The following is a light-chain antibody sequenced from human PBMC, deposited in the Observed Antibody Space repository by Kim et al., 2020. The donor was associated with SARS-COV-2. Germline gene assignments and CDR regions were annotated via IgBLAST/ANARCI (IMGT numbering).Light chain of an antibody. CDR1: SFNIGNNF. J-gene: IGLJ3*02. CDR2: DTT. Sequence: QSLVTQPPSVSAAPGQKVTVSCSGSSFNIGNNFVSWYQQVPGTAPKLLIYDTTKRPSGIPDRFSGYKSGTFATLDINELQTGYEADYYCGTWDTSLSAMLFGGGTQLTVL. V-gene: IGLV1-51*01. CDR3: GTWDTSLSAML.